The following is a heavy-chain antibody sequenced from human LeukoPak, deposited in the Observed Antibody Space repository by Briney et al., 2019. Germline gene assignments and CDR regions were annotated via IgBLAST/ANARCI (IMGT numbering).Heavy chain of an antibody. CDR3: ARGPQSDDYVWGSYRHLDY. D-gene: IGHD3-16*02. J-gene: IGHJ4*02. Sequence: ASVKVSCKASGYTFTCYYMHWVRQAPGQGLEWMGWINPNNGGTNYAQKSQGWVTMTRDTSISTAYMELSRLRSDDTAVYYCARGPQSDDYVWGSYRHLDYWGQGTLVTVSS. V-gene: IGHV1-2*04. CDR2: INPNNGGT. CDR1: GYTFTCYY.